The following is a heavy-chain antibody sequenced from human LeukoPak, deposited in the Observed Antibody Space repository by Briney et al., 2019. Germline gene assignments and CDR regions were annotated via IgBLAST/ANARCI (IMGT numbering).Heavy chain of an antibody. V-gene: IGHV3-74*01. CDR2: IYTDGSST. Sequence: GGSLRLSCAASGFTFSNYWMHWVRQAPGKGLVWVSRIYTDGSSTNYADSVKGRFTISRDNAKNTLYLQMNSLRGEDTAVYYCARGASNRFDYWGQGTLVAVSS. D-gene: IGHD1-14*01. J-gene: IGHJ4*02. CDR1: GFTFSNYW. CDR3: ARGASNRFDY.